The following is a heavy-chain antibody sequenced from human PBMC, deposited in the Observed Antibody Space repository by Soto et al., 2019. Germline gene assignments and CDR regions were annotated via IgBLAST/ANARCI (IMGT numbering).Heavy chain of an antibody. J-gene: IGHJ5*02. D-gene: IGHD3-10*01. CDR2: IYYSGST. V-gene: IGHV4-31*03. Sequence: QVQLQESGPGLVKPSQTLSLTCTVSGGSISSGGYYWSWIRQHPGKGLEWIGYIYYSGSTYYNPSLKSRVTISVDTSKNQFSLKLSSVTAADTAVYYCARDHYYGSGSYWNWFDPWGQGTLVTVSS. CDR3: ARDHYYGSGSYWNWFDP. CDR1: GGSISSGGYY.